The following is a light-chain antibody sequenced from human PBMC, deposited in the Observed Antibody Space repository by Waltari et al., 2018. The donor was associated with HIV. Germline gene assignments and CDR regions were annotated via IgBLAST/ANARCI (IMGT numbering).Light chain of an antibody. CDR3: CSYAGSFVV. J-gene: IGLJ2*01. V-gene: IGLV2-23*01. Sequence: QSALTQPASVSGSPGQSITISCTGTSSDVGIYNLVSWYQQYPGKAPKLMIYEGSKRPEGVSNRFSASKSANTASLTISGLQTEDEADYYCCSYAGSFVVFGGGTKLTVL. CDR1: SSDVGIYNL. CDR2: EGS.